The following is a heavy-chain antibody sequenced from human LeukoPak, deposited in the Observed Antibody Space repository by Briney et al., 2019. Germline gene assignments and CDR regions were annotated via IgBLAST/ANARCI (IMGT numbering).Heavy chain of an antibody. D-gene: IGHD4-17*01. CDR3: ARVGPGEPFDY. V-gene: IGHV4-34*01. J-gene: IGHJ4*02. CDR2: INHSGST. Sequence: KPSATLSLTCAVYGGSFSGYYWSWIRQPPGKGLEWIGEINHSGSTNYNPSLKSRVTISVDTSKNQFSLKLSSVTAADTAVYYCARVGPGEPFDYWGQGTLVTVSS. CDR1: GGSFSGYY.